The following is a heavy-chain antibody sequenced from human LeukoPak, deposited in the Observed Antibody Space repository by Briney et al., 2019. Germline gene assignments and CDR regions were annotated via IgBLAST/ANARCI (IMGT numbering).Heavy chain of an antibody. Sequence: SETLSLTCTVSGGSISSYYWSWIRQPPGKGLEWIGYIYYSGSTNYNPSLKSRVTISVDTSKNQFSLKLSSVTAADTAVYYCARHTYYYGSGSYYYYGMDVWGQRTTVTVSS. CDR3: ARHTYYYGSGSYYYYGMDV. J-gene: IGHJ6*02. CDR2: IYYSGST. D-gene: IGHD3-10*01. V-gene: IGHV4-59*08. CDR1: GGSISSYY.